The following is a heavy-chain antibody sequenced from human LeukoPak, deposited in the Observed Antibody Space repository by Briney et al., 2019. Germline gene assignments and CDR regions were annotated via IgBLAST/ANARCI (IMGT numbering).Heavy chain of an antibody. V-gene: IGHV3-21*01. CDR3: AVAYYYGSGDAFDI. D-gene: IGHD3-10*01. CDR1: GFTFRSYS. Sequence: GGSLRLSCAASGFTFRSYSMNWVRQAPGKGLEWVSSINSDSNYIYYADSVQGRFSISRDNAKNSLYLQMNSLRAEDTAVYYCAVAYYYGSGDAFDIWGQGTKVTVSS. J-gene: IGHJ3*02. CDR2: INSDSNYI.